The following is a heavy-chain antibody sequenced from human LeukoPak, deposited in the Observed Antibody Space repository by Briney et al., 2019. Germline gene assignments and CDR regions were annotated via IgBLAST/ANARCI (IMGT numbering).Heavy chain of an antibody. Sequence: GGSLRLSCAASGFTFSDYYMSWIRQAPGKGLEWASYISSSGSTIYYADSVEGRFTISRDNAKNSLYLQMNSLRAEDTAVYYCASTPIVVVPAAIPSDFHYWGQGTLVTVSS. J-gene: IGHJ4*02. CDR2: ISSSGSTI. CDR1: GFTFSDYY. V-gene: IGHV3-11*01. D-gene: IGHD2-2*02. CDR3: ASTPIVVVPAAIPSDFHY.